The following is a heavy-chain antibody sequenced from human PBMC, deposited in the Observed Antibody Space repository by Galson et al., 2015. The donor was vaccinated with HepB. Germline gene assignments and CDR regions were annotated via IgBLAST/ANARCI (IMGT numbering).Heavy chain of an antibody. Sequence: CAISGDSVSSNSAAWNWIRRSPSRGLEWLGRTYYRSQWYSDYAVSVRSRISINVDTSRNHFSLQPNSVTPEDTAVYYCARVAGTIYYYGMDVWGQGTTVTVSS. V-gene: IGHV6-1*01. J-gene: IGHJ6*02. CDR1: GDSVSSNSAA. CDR2: TYYRSQWYS. CDR3: ARVAGTIYYYGMDV. D-gene: IGHD6-19*01.